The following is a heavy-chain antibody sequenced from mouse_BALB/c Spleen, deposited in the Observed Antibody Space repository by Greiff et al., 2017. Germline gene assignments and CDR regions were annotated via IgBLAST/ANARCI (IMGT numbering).Heavy chain of an antibody. Sequence: EVQLQQSGTVLARPGASVKMSCKASGYSFTSYWMHWVKQRPGQGLEWIGAIYPGNSDTSYNQKFKGKAKLTAVTSASTAYMELSSLTNEDSAVYYCTRADGTMYYFDYWGQGTTLTVSS. CDR1: GYSFTSYW. CDR3: TRADGTMYYFDY. D-gene: IGHD1-1*01. V-gene: IGHV1-5*01. J-gene: IGHJ2*01. CDR2: IYPGNSDT.